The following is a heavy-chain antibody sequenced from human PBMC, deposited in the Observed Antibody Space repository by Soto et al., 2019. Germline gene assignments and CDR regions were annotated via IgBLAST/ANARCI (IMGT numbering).Heavy chain of an antibody. D-gene: IGHD1-26*01. J-gene: IGHJ6*02. CDR1: GFTFSSYC. V-gene: IGHV3-30*18. Sequence: XESLTLSCAASGFTFSSYCRHWVRQAPGKGLEWVAVISYDGSNKYYADSVKGRFTISRDNSKNTLYLQMNSLRAEDTAVYYCAKDVVVGATTGLGDYYYYYGMDVWGQGTTVTVSS. CDR2: ISYDGSNK. CDR3: AKDVVVGATTGLGDYYYYYGMDV.